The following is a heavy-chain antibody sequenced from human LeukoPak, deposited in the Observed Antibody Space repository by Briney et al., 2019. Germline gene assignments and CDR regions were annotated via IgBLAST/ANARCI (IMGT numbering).Heavy chain of an antibody. Sequence: GGSLRLSCAASGLTVSSNYMSWVRQAPGKGLEWVALIWFDGSREYYGDSVKGRFIISRDNSKNTLYLQMNSLRAEDTAVYYCARWLSYKVDSNGFLDYWGQGTLVTVSS. J-gene: IGHJ4*02. CDR3: ARWLSYKVDSNGFLDY. CDR2: IWFDGSRE. D-gene: IGHD3-22*01. CDR1: GLTVSSNY. V-gene: IGHV3-33*08.